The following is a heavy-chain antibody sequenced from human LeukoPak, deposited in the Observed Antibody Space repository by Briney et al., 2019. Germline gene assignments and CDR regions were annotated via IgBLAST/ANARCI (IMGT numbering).Heavy chain of an antibody. CDR3: ARADLEWYLDL. V-gene: IGHV3-7*01. J-gene: IGHJ2*01. CDR2: IRQDGGEI. CDR1: GFMFNAYW. Sequence: GGSLRLSCTGSGFMFNAYWMSWVRKAPGMGLEWVGKIRQDGGEIFYADSVRGRFTISRDNAKNSVYLQLNSLRAEDTAVYYCARADLEWYLDLWGRGTLVTVSS.